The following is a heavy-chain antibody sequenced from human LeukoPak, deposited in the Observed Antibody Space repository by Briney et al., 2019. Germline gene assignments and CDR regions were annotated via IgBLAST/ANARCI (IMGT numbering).Heavy chain of an antibody. CDR2: IWYDGSNK. CDR3: ARALYSSSWYYSDY. V-gene: IGHV3-33*01. D-gene: IGHD6-13*01. Sequence: GGSLRLSCAASGFTFSSYGMHWVRQAPGKGLEWVAVIWYDGSNKYYADSVKGRFTISRDNSKNTLYLQMNSLRAEDTAVYYCARALYSSSWYYSDYWGQGTLVTVSS. CDR1: GFTFSSYG. J-gene: IGHJ4*02.